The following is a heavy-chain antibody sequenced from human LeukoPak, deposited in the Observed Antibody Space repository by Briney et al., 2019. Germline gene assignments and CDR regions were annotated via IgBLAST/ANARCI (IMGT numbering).Heavy chain of an antibody. CDR2: IGTGGDT. Sequence: RDSLRLSCVASGFTFNIYPMTWVRQSPEKGLEWVSTIGTGGDTYYADSMKGRFTISRDDSKNTLYLQMHSLGAEDTAVYYCAKSRVVDRRGYFDYWGQGTLVTVSS. D-gene: IGHD2-15*01. V-gene: IGHV3-23*01. J-gene: IGHJ4*02. CDR3: AKSRVVDRRGYFDY. CDR1: GFTFNIYP.